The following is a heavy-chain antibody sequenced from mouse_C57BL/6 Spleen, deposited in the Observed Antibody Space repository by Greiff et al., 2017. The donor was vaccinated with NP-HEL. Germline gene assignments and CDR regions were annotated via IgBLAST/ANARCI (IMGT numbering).Heavy chain of an antibody. D-gene: IGHD1-1*01. V-gene: IGHV1-59*01. CDR2: IDPSDSYT. Sequence: QVQLQQPGAELVRPGTSVKLSCKASGYTFTSYWMHWVKQRPGQGLEWIGVIDPSDSYTNYNQKFKGKATLTVDTSSSTAYMQLSSLTSEDSAVYYCARVHYGSSYVDFDYWGQGTTLTVSS. CDR1: GYTFTSYW. CDR3: ARVHYGSSYVDFDY. J-gene: IGHJ2*01.